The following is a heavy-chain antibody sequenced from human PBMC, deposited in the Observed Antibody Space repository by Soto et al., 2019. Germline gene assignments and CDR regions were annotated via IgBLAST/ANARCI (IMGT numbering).Heavy chain of an antibody. J-gene: IGHJ4*02. Sequence: QVQLVQSGAEVKKPGASVKVSCKASGFTLLNDYIHWVRQAPRQGLEWMGMINPSTGATRYSQRFQGRVIVTCDTSASTVYMELSSLRSADPAVYSCATEPISKQSGLFDYWGQGAMVTVSS. CDR2: INPSTGAT. D-gene: IGHD3-3*01. CDR1: GFTLLNDY. CDR3: ATEPISKQSGLFDY. V-gene: IGHV1-46*01.